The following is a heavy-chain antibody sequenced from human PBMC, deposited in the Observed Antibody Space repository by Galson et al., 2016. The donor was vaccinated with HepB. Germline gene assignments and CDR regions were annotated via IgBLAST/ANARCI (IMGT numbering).Heavy chain of an antibody. J-gene: IGHJ4*02. CDR2: ITRGGTST. CDR3: TRDAAAAPFDS. CDR1: GFTFSDYW. D-gene: IGHD2-15*01. Sequence: SLRLSCAASGFTFSDYWMHWVRQDPGTGLVWVSRITRGGTSTHYADSVRGRFTISRDNAKNTLYLQMSSLRVEDTAVYYCTRDAAAAPFDSWGRGTLVTVSS. V-gene: IGHV3-74*01.